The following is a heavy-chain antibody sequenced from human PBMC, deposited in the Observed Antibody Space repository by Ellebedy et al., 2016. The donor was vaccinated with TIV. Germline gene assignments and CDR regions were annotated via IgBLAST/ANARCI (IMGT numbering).Heavy chain of an antibody. V-gene: IGHV3-53*04. D-gene: IGHD2-21*01. CDR1: GFTVSSNY. CDR2: IYGGGDT. Sequence: PGGSLRLSCAASGFTVSSNYMSWVRQAPGKGLDWVSCIYGGGDTFYADSVKGRFTISRLESKNMVYLQMNNLRVEDTAVYYCAKLAGVHLWYFDYWGQGTLVTVSS. J-gene: IGHJ4*02. CDR3: AKLAGVHLWYFDY.